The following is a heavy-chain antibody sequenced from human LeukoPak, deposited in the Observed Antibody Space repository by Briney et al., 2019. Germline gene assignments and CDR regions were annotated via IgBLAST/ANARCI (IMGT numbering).Heavy chain of an antibody. J-gene: IGHJ5*02. D-gene: IGHD3-10*01. CDR3: ARDHIPVTMVRGVILESNWFDP. V-gene: IGHV3-30*04. CDR2: ISYDGSNK. CDR1: GFTFSSYA. Sequence: GRSLRLSCAASGFTFSSYAMHRVRQAPGKGLEWVAVISYDGSNKYYADSVKGRFTISRDNSKNTLYLQMNSLRAEDTAVYYCARDHIPVTMVRGVILESNWFDPWGQGTLVTVSS.